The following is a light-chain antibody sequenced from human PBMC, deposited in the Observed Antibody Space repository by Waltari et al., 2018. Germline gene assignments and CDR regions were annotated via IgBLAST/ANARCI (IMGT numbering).Light chain of an antibody. CDR3: SSFTQRSTYV. CDR2: DVT. J-gene: IGLJ1*01. V-gene: IGLV2-14*01. CDR1: SSDVGNYDY. Sequence: QSALTQPASVSGSPGQSITIPCTGTSSDVGNYDYVSWYERKPGKAPKFIIYDVTTRASDIFYRFSGSKSGNTASLTISGLQAEDEADYFCSSFTQRSTYVFGTGTAVTVL.